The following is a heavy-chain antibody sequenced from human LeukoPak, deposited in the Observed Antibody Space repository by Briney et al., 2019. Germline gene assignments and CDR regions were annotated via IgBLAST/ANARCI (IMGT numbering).Heavy chain of an antibody. Sequence: PGGSLRLSCAASGFTFSDHYMDWVREAPGKGLEWVGRTRNKANSYTTEYAASVKGRFTISRDDSNTSLYLQMNSLKTEDTAVYYCARELITYYYGSGSLPRKSYYYYGMDVWGQGTTVTVSS. CDR2: TRNKANSYTT. D-gene: IGHD3-10*01. V-gene: IGHV3-72*01. CDR3: ARELITYYYGSGSLPRKSYYYYGMDV. J-gene: IGHJ6*02. CDR1: GFTFSDHY.